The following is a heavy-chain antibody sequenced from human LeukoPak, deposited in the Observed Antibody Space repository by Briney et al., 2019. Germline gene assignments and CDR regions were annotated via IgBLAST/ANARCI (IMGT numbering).Heavy chain of an antibody. V-gene: IGHV4-38-2*02. CDR2: IYHSGST. CDR1: GYSISSGYY. Sequence: SETLSLTCTVSGYSISSGYYWGWIRQPPGKGLEWIGSIYHSGSTYYNPSLKSRVTIPVDTSKNQFSLKLSSVTAADTAVYYCARHLRYYDSSGYHGDYWGQGTLVTVSS. J-gene: IGHJ4*02. CDR3: ARHLRYYDSSGYHGDY. D-gene: IGHD3-22*01.